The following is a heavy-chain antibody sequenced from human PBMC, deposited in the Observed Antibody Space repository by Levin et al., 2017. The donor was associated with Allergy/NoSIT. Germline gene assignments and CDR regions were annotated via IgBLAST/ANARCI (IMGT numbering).Heavy chain of an antibody. CDR3: ARDGSYYYAGSAYYNY. Sequence: ASVKVSCRASGYTFTSYYLHWVRQAPGQGLEWMGIINPSGGSTSYAQKFQGRVTVTRDTSTSTVYMELSSLRSEDTAVYYCARDGSYYYAGSAYYNYWGQGTLVTVSS. D-gene: IGHD3-22*01. CDR2: INPSGGST. V-gene: IGHV1-46*01. J-gene: IGHJ4*02. CDR1: GYTFTSYY.